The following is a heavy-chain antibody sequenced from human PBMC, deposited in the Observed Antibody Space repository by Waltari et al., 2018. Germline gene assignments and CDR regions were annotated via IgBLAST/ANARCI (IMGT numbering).Heavy chain of an antibody. CDR2: INHSGGT. J-gene: IGHJ5*02. CDR3: ARGGRRARIAGRGWFDP. Sequence: QVQLQQWGAGLLKPSETLSLTCAVYGGSFSDYYWTWIRQPPGKGLAWLGEINHSGGTNYNPSLRRRVTTSVATSRNQFSLKLSSVTAADTAVYYCARGGRRARIAGRGWFDPWGQGTLVTVSS. D-gene: IGHD6-6*01. V-gene: IGHV4-34*01. CDR1: GGSFSDYY.